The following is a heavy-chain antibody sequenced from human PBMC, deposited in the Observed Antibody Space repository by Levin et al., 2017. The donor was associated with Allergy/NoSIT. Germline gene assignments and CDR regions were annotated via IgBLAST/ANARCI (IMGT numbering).Heavy chain of an antibody. D-gene: IGHD3-16*01. V-gene: IGHV3-33*01. CDR3: ARDITLGGRLVDY. CDR1: GFTFSSYG. Sequence: GESLKISCAASGFTFSSYGMHWVRQPPGKGLEWVAIIWNDGSSKYYVDPVEGRFTISRDNSKNTLYLQMNSLRAEDTAVYYCARDITLGGRLVDYWGQGTLVTVSS. CDR2: IWNDGSSK. J-gene: IGHJ4*02.